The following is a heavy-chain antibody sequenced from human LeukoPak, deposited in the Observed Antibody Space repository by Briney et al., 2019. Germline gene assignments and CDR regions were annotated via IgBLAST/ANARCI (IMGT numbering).Heavy chain of an antibody. D-gene: IGHD3-22*01. CDR2: LYSGGNT. CDR1: GFAVSSDY. Sequence: GGSLRLSCAASGFAVSSDYMTWVRQAPGKGLEWVSVLYSGGNTYYADSVKGRFTISRDNAKKSLYLQMNSLRAEDTAVYYCARGRYDSRIFDYWGQGTLVTVSS. CDR3: ARGRYDSRIFDY. J-gene: IGHJ4*02. V-gene: IGHV3-53*01.